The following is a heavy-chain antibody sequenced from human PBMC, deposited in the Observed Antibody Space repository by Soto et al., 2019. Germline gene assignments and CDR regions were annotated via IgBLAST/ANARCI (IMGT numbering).Heavy chain of an antibody. CDR1: GYSLTDNG. V-gene: IGHV1-8*01. Sequence: ASVKVSCKASGYSLTDNGITWVRQASGQGLEYVGWISPDSGKTDYAQKFQGRVTMTRDTSINTVYMELSSLRSEDTAVYYFASGYCSGGSCYSALGDAFDIWGQGTMVTVSS. D-gene: IGHD2-15*01. CDR3: ASGYCSGGSCYSALGDAFDI. J-gene: IGHJ3*02. CDR2: ISPDSGKT.